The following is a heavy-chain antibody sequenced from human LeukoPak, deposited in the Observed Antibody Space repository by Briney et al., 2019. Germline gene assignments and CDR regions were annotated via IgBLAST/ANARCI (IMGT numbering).Heavy chain of an antibody. J-gene: IGHJ4*02. CDR2: ISGSGGST. V-gene: IGHV3-23*01. D-gene: IGHD6-19*01. CDR3: AKRAVPGNAFFDN. CDR1: GFTLSGYA. Sequence: GGSLRLSCAASGFTLSGYAMSWVRQAPGKGLEWVSSISGSGGSTYYADSVKGRFTISRDNSKNTLFLQMKSLRAEDTAVYYCAKRAVPGNAFFDNWGQGNLVTVSS.